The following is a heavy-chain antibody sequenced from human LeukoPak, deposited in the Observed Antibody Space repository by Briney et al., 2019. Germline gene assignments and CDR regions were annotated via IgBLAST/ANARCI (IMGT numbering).Heavy chain of an antibody. J-gene: IGHJ4*02. V-gene: IGHV4-59*01. CDR2: IYYSGSP. Sequence: SETLSLTCTVSGGSIRSYYWSWIRQPPGKGLEWVGYIYYSGSPNYNPSLKSRVTTLIDTSRNQFSLKLSSVTAADTAVYYCARVLKFYYSSGSYSYYFDYWGRGTLVTVSS. D-gene: IGHD3-10*01. CDR3: ARVLKFYYSSGSYSYYFDY. CDR1: GGSIRSYY.